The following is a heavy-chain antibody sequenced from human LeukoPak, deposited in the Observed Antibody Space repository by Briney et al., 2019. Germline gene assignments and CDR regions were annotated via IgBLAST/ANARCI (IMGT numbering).Heavy chain of an antibody. J-gene: IGHJ4*02. CDR3: AGSPDGDYLDY. CDR1: GFTFSSYG. CDR2: ISYDGSNK. V-gene: IGHV3-30*03. D-gene: IGHD4-17*01. Sequence: GRSLRLSCAASGFTFSSYGMHWVRQAPGKGLEWVAVISYDGSNKYYADSVKGRFTISRDNAKNSLYLQMNSLRAEDTAVYYCAGSPDGDYLDYWGQGTLVTVSS.